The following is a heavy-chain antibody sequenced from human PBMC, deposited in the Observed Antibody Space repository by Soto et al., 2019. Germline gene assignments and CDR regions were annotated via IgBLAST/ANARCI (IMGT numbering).Heavy chain of an antibody. CDR3: ARVGEEDTAMGVLGQTSFDY. D-gene: IGHD5-18*01. V-gene: IGHV1-46*01. CDR1: GYTFTSYY. Sequence: QEQLVQSGAEVKKPGASVKVSCKASGYTFTSYYMHWVRQAPGQGLECMGIINPSGGITSYAQKFQGRVSMTEATYTRVLYMELSSVRSEDTAVYYCARVGEEDTAMGVLGQTSFDYWGQGTLVPVSS. J-gene: IGHJ4*02. CDR2: INPSGGIT.